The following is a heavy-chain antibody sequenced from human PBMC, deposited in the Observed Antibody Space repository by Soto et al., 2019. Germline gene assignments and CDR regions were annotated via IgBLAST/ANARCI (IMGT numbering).Heavy chain of an antibody. CDR2: IYGDDDK. V-gene: IGHV2-5*02. CDR3: AHRHSSATFDY. CDR1: GFSLSTSGVG. J-gene: IGHJ4*02. D-gene: IGHD6-19*01. Sequence: QITLKESGPTLVKPTQTLTLTCTFSGFSLSTSGVGVGWIRQPPGKALEWLALIYGDDDKRYSPSLKSILTYTKXTSKNQVVLTMTNVDPVDTATYYCAHRHSSATFDYWGQGTLVTVSP.